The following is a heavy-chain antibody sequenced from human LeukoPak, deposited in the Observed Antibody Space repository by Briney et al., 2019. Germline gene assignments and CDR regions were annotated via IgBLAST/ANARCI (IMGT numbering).Heavy chain of an antibody. D-gene: IGHD4-23*01. CDR1: GFTFRSYV. CDR3: ARELKLGPATVGFDL. CDR2: VSVGGSET. Sequence: GGSLRLSCAASGFTFRSYVFSWVRQAPGQGLEWVSAVSVGGSETYYADSVKGRFTISTDISQNTLYLQIDSLRVEGTAVYYCARELKLGPATVGFDLWGQGTLVTVSS. V-gene: IGHV3-23*01. J-gene: IGHJ4*02.